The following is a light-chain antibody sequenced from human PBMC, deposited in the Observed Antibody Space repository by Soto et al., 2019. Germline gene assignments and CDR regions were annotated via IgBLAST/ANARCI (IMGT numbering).Light chain of an antibody. CDR2: GAS. CDR1: QSVSSN. V-gene: IGKV3-15*01. J-gene: IGKJ2*01. Sequence: EVVMTQSPATLSVSPGERATLSCRASQSVSSNLVWYQQKPGQAPRLLIYGASTRATGIPARFSGSGSGTEFTLTISSVQSEDFAVYYCQHDNNWPPYTFGHGTKLEIK. CDR3: QHDNNWPPYT.